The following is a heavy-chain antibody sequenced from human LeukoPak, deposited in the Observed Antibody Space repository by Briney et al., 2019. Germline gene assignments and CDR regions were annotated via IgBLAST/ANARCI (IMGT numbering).Heavy chain of an antibody. CDR2: IKQDGSEK. D-gene: IGHD4-17*01. J-gene: IGHJ6*02. Sequence: GGSLRLSCAASGFTFSSYWMSWVRQAPGKGLEWVANIKQDGSEKYYVDSVKGRFTISRDNAKNSLYLQMNSLRAEDTAVYYCARDNAVLFGDYRWYYYGMDVWGQGTTVTVSS. CDR3: ARDNAVLFGDYRWYYYGMDV. V-gene: IGHV3-7*03. CDR1: GFTFSSYW.